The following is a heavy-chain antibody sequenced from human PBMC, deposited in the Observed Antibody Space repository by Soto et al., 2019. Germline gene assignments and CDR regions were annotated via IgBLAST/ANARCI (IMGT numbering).Heavy chain of an antibody. J-gene: IGHJ4*02. CDR1: GFTSDDFG. CDR3: VKDGARGYSYCYWYDFDY. CDR2: INWNSGTI. Sequence: ELQLVESGGGLVQPGRSLRLSCVGSGFTSDDFGMHWVRQAPGKGLEWVASINWNSGTIGYADYVKGRFTSSRDNAKNSLNLQMNNLRAEDTAFYYCVKDGARGYSYCYWYDFDYWGQGTLVTVSS. V-gene: IGHV3-9*02. D-gene: IGHD5-18*01.